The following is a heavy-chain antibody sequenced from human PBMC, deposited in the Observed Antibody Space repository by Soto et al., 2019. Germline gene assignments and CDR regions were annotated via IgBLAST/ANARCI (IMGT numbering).Heavy chain of an antibody. V-gene: IGHV4-59*01. J-gene: IGHJ6*02. Sequence: KTSETLSLTCTVSGGSISSYYWSWIRQPPGKGLEWIGYIYYSGSTNYNPSLKSRVTMSVDTSKNQFSLKLSSVTAADTAVYYCARGTTYTHDNWNYVTLEYYGMDVWGQGTTGTVS. CDR3: ARGTTYTHDNWNYVTLEYYGMDV. CDR2: IYYSGST. D-gene: IGHD1-7*01. CDR1: GGSISSYY.